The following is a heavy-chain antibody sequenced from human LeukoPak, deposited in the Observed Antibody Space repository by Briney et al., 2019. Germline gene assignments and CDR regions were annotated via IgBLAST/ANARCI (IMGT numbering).Heavy chain of an antibody. CDR1: GYTFTGYY. V-gene: IGHV1-2*02. J-gene: IGHJ4*02. CDR3: ASGGITIFGVVIPNPGY. CDR2: INPNSGGT. D-gene: IGHD3-3*01. Sequence: ASVKVSCKASGYTFTGYYMHWVRQAPGQGLEWMGWINPNSGGTNYAQKFPGRVTMTRDTSISTAYMELSRLRSDDTAVYYCASGGITIFGVVIPNPGYWGQGTLVTVSS.